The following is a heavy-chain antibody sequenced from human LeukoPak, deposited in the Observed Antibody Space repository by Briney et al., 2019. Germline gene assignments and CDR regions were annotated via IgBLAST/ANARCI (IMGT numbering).Heavy chain of an antibody. CDR3: ARAYSSSWYPRLAFDI. Sequence: SETLSLTCTVSGGSISSYYWSWVRQPPGKGLEWIGSIYHSGSTYYNPSLKSRVTISVDTSKNQFSLKLSSVTAADTAVYYCARAYSSSWYPRLAFDIWGQGTMVTVSS. J-gene: IGHJ3*02. D-gene: IGHD6-13*01. CDR1: GGSISSYY. V-gene: IGHV4-38-2*02. CDR2: IYHSGST.